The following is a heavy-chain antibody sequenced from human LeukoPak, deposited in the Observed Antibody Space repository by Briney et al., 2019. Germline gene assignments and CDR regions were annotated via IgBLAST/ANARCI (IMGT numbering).Heavy chain of an antibody. CDR2: IYYSGST. CDR3: ARGPITMIAGPTYYFDY. Sequence: SENLSLTCTVSGGSISSGDYYWSWIRQPPGKGLEWIGYIYYSGSTYYNPSLKSRVTISVDTSKNQFSLKLSSVTAADTAVYYCARGPITMIAGPTYYFDYWGQGTLVTVSS. D-gene: IGHD3-22*01. CDR1: GGSISSGDYY. V-gene: IGHV4-30-4*08. J-gene: IGHJ4*02.